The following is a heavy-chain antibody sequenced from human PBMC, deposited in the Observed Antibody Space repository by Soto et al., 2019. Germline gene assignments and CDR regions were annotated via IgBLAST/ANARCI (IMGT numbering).Heavy chain of an antibody. CDR2: IRPDGSVK. CDR1: GFIFSTSW. CDR3: ARDPVRGDDYNFDF. Sequence: EVQLVESGGGLVQPGGSLRLSCAASGFIFSTSWMTWVRQTPGKGLEWVANIRPDGSVKNSVDSVKGRFTISRDNAKSSLYLQVNSLRAEDTAVYYCARDPVRGDDYNFDFWGQGTLVTVSS. V-gene: IGHV3-7*01. J-gene: IGHJ4*02. D-gene: IGHD3-10*01.